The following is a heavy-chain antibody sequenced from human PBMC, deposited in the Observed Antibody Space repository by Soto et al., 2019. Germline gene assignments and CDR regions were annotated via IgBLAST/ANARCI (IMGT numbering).Heavy chain of an antibody. Sequence: GESLKISCKGSGYSFTSYWISWVRQMPGKGLEWMGRIDPSDSYTSYSPSFQGHVTISADKSISTAYLQWSSLKASDTAMYYCARLTKTQNTAAYYYGMDVWGQGTTVTVSS. CDR2: IDPSDSYT. CDR1: GYSFTSYW. V-gene: IGHV5-10-1*01. CDR3: ARLTKTQNTAAYYYGMDV. J-gene: IGHJ6*02. D-gene: IGHD5-18*01.